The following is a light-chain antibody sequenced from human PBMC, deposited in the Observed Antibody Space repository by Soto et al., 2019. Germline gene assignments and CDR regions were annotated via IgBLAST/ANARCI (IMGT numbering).Light chain of an antibody. J-gene: IGKJ4*01. Sequence: EIVLTQSPATLSLSPGERATLSCRASQTINNYLGWYQQKPGQAPRLLVYDASYRAIVIPARFSGSGSGTDFPLTISRLEPEDFAVYYCQQRSDWPPRLTFGGGTKVEIK. CDR1: QTINNY. CDR2: DAS. V-gene: IGKV3-11*01. CDR3: QQRSDWPPRLT.